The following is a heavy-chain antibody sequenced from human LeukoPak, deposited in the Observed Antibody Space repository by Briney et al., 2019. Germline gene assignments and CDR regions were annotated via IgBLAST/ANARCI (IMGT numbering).Heavy chain of an antibody. V-gene: IGHV1-69*05. Sequence: ASVKVSCKASGGTFSSYAISWVRQAPGQGLEWMGRIIPIFGTANYAQKFQGRVTITTDESTSTAYMELSSLRSEDTAVYYCARDPGVGYYTAKYSQHWGQGTLVTVSS. D-gene: IGHD3-22*01. CDR1: GGTFSSYA. CDR3: ARDPGVGYYTAKYSQH. J-gene: IGHJ1*01. CDR2: IIPIFGTA.